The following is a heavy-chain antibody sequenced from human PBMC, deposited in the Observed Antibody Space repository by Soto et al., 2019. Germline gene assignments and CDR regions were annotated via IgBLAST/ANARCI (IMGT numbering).Heavy chain of an antibody. CDR1: GGSFSPHY. CDR2: IYYSGST. CDR3: ARDKITGLFDY. D-gene: IGHD2-8*02. J-gene: IGHJ4*02. Sequence: SETLSLTCTVSGGSFSPHYWSWIRQPPGKGLEWIGYIYYSGSTNYNPSLKSRVTISVDTSKNQFSLKLNPVTAADTAVYYCARDKITGLFDYWGQGTLVTVSS. V-gene: IGHV4-59*11.